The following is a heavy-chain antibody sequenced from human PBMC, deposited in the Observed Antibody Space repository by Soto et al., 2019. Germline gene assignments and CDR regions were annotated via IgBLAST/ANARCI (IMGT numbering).Heavy chain of an antibody. Sequence: VPLVESGGGEVQPGRSLRLSCAASGFKYTDFALHWVRQAPGKGLEWVAIIWYDGSDKYYADSVKGRFVISRDNPKNTLYLEMNSLRPEDTAVYFCARRAWDSYYAIDVWGQGTTVTV. J-gene: IGHJ6*02. V-gene: IGHV3-30*09. CDR1: GFKYTDFA. CDR3: ARRAWDSYYAIDV. CDR2: IWYDGSDK. D-gene: IGHD3-22*01.